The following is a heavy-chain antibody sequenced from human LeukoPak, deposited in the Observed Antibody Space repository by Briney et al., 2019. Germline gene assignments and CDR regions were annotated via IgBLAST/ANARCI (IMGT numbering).Heavy chain of an antibody. D-gene: IGHD6-25*01. CDR3: ARALNPGYRSGGNDRLGVYFDY. CDR2: INPNSGGT. Sequence: ASVKVSCKASGYTFTGYYMHWVRQAPGQGLEWMGWINPNSGGTNYAQKFQGRVTMTRDTSISTAYMELSRLRSDDTAVYYCARALNPGYRSGGNDRLGVYFDYGARGPLVTVSS. V-gene: IGHV1-2*02. CDR1: GYTFTGYY. J-gene: IGHJ4*02.